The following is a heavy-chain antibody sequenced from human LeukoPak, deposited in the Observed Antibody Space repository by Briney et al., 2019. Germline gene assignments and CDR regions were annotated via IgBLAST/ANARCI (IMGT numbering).Heavy chain of an antibody. Sequence: SETLSLTCTVSGGSISSSSYSWNWIRQPPGRGLEWIGYMYYRGSTNFNPSLRSRVTMSLDTSKNQFSLKLSSVTAADTAVYYCARGDGNDFKWFDPWGQGTLVTVSS. D-gene: IGHD3/OR15-3a*01. CDR1: GGSISSSSYS. CDR2: MYYRGST. J-gene: IGHJ5*02. V-gene: IGHV4-61*01. CDR3: ARGDGNDFKWFDP.